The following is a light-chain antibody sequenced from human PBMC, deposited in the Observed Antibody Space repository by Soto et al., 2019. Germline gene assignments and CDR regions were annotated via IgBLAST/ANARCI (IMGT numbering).Light chain of an antibody. J-gene: IGLJ3*02. V-gene: IGLV2-14*01. CDR3: SSYTGSSTGV. CDR1: SSDVGGYNY. CDR2: DVS. Sequence: QSALTQPASVSGSPGQSITISCTGTSSDVGGYNYVSWYQQHPGKAPKLMIHDVSNRPSGVSDRFSGSKSGNTASLTISGLQAEDEADYYCSSYTGSSTGVFGGGTQLTVL.